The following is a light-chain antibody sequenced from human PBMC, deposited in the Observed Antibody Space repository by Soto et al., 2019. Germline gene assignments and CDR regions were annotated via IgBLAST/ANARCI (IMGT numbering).Light chain of an antibody. CDR2: DIL. V-gene: IGKV3-11*01. CDR3: QQRERWPRT. J-gene: IGKJ4*01. Sequence: EILLTQSPASLSLSPGEIVTLSCRASQSVVNTLAWYQQRPGQAPRLLIYDILNRAPGVPPRFSGSGYGTDFSLTIISLEPEDVAVYCCQQRERWPRTFGGGTKVEIK. CDR1: QSVVNT.